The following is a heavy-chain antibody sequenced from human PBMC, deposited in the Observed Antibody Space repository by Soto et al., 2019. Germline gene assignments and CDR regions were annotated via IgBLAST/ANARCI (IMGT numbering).Heavy chain of an antibody. CDR1: GYTFSDYY. J-gene: IGHJ4*02. V-gene: IGHV1-69-2*01. CDR2: VDPDDGET. D-gene: IGHD3-22*01. CDR3: ATLSQSRIYYETYRTEDY. Sequence: EVQLVQSGAEVKKPGATVKISCKVSGYTFSDYYMYWVQQAPGKGLEWMGLVDPDDGETIYAEKFQGSVTITADTSTDTAYMELSSLRSEDTAVYYCATLSQSRIYYETYRTEDYWGQGTLVTVSS.